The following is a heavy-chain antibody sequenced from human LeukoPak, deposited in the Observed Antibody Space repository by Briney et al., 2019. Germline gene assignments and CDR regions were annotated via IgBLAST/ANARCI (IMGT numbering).Heavy chain of an antibody. J-gene: IGHJ6*03. CDR1: GGTFSTYA. CDR3: ARLGHCRETNCYSDFFYMDV. CDR2: IIPVFEKA. Sequence: SVKVSCKASGGTFSTYAISWVRQAPGQGLEWMGGIIPVFEKANYAQEFQDRVTITADESTTTAYMELSSLTSEDTAIYYCARLGHCRETNCYSDFFYMDVWGKGTTVIVSS. V-gene: IGHV1-69*13. D-gene: IGHD2-15*01.